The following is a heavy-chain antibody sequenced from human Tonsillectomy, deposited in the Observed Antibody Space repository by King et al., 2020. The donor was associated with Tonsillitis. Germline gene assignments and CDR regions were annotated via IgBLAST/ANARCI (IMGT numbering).Heavy chain of an antibody. D-gene: IGHD2-21*02. CDR2: IYYSGST. V-gene: IGHV4-28*01. Sequence: QLQESGPGLVKPSDTLSLTCAVSGYSISSRNWWGWIRQSPGKGLEWIGYIYYSGSTYYNPSLKSRVTMSVDTPKNQFSLKLRSVTAVDTAVYYCARSGGDANYYYGMDVWGQGTPVTVSS. CDR3: ARSGGDANYYYGMDV. CDR1: GYSISSRNW. J-gene: IGHJ6*02.